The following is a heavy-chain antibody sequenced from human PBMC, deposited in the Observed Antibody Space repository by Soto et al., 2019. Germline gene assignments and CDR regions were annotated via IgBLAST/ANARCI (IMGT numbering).Heavy chain of an antibody. V-gene: IGHV3-33*01. D-gene: IGHD2-2*01. CDR3: AREEDFSSSSCYRGHFDY. J-gene: IGHJ4*02. Sequence: QVQLVESGGGVVQPGRSLRLSCAASGFTFSTYAMHWVRQAPGKGLEWVAAIWYDGSNQYYVDSVKGRFTISRDNSKNTLYLQMSSLRAEDTAVYFCAREEDFSSSSCYRGHFDYWGQGILVTVSS. CDR1: GFTFSTYA. CDR2: IWYDGSNQ.